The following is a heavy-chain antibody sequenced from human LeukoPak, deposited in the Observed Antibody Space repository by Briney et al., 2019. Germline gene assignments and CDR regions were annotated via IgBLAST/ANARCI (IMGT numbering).Heavy chain of an antibody. CDR3: AKDPYSSGWYMERDY. Sequence: PGGSLRLSCAASGFTFSSYNMNWVRQAPGKGLEWVSSISSSSSYIYYADSVKGRFTISRDNAKNSLYLQMNSLRAEDTAVYYCAKDPYSSGWYMERDYWGQGTLVTVSS. D-gene: IGHD6-19*01. CDR1: GFTFSSYN. V-gene: IGHV3-21*01. J-gene: IGHJ4*02. CDR2: ISSSSSYI.